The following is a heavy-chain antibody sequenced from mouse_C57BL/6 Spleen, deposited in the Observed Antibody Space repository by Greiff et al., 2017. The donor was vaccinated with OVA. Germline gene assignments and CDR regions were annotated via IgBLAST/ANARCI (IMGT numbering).Heavy chain of an antibody. Sequence: VQLQQSGAELAKPGASVKLSCKASGYTFPSYWMHWVKPRPGQGLEWIGYINPSSGYTKYNQKFKDKATLTADKSSSTAYMQLSSLTYEDSAVYYCARPIYYNYDEKGYYAMDYWGQGTSVTVSS. J-gene: IGHJ4*01. D-gene: IGHD2-4*01. CDR3: ARPIYYNYDEKGYYAMDY. CDR1: GYTFPSYW. CDR2: INPSSGYT. V-gene: IGHV1-7*01.